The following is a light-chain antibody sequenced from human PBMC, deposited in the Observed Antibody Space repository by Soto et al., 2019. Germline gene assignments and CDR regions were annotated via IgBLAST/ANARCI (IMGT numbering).Light chain of an antibody. CDR1: QTISYW. V-gene: IGKV1-5*01. CDR2: DAS. CDR3: QQYNSYPWT. Sequence: DVQMSQSPSTLSASVGDRVSMTCRASQTISYWLAWYQQKPGKAPKLLISDASSLGSGVPSRFSGNRSGTEFTLTISSLQPDDSATYYCQQYNSYPWTFGQGTKVDI. J-gene: IGKJ1*01.